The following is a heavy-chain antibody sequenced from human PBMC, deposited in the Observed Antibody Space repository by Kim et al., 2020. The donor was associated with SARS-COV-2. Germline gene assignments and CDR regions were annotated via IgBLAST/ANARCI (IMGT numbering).Heavy chain of an antibody. J-gene: IGHJ2*01. Sequence: GGSLRLSCAASGFTFSAYWMHWVRQAPGKGLVWVSRISSSGSSASHADSVKGRFTSSRDNAKNTLYLQMNSLRAEDTAVYYCARDWAVPDHDWHFDLWGRGTLVTVSS. V-gene: IGHV3-74*01. CDR3: ARDWAVPDHDWHFDL. CDR1: GFTFSAYW. CDR2: ISSSGSSA. D-gene: IGHD3-10*01.